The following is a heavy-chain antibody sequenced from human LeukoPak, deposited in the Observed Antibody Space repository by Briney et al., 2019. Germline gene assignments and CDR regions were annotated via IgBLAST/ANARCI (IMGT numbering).Heavy chain of an antibody. CDR2: IYHSGST. Sequence: PSETLSLTCAVSGYSISSAYYWGWIRRPPGKGLEWIASIYHSGSTYYNPSLKSRVTISVDTSKNQFSLKLSSVTAADTAVYYCINYDFWSGYFLWGQGTLVTVSS. CDR3: INYDFWSGYFL. J-gene: IGHJ4*02. D-gene: IGHD3-3*01. V-gene: IGHV4-38-2*01. CDR1: GYSISSAYY.